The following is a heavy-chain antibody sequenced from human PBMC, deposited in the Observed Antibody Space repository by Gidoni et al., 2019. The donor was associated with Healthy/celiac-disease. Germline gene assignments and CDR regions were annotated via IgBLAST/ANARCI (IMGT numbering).Heavy chain of an antibody. CDR3: ARDSNTTPRRDGMDV. V-gene: IGHV1-46*01. Sequence: QVQLVQSGAEVKKPGASVKVSCKASGYTFTSYYMHWVRQAPGQGLEWMGIINPRGGSTSYAQKFQGRVTMTRDTSTSTVYMELSSLRSEDTAVYYCARDSNTTPRRDGMDVWGQGTTVTVSS. D-gene: IGHD1-1*01. CDR2: INPRGGST. CDR1: GYTFTSYY. J-gene: IGHJ6*02.